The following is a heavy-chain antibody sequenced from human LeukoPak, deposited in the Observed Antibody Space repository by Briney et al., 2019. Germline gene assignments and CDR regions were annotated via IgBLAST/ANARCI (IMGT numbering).Heavy chain of an antibody. V-gene: IGHV3-9*01. CDR3: AKTPGFLTHDAFDI. CDR1: GFTFDDYA. D-gene: IGHD3-10*01. J-gene: IGHJ3*02. Sequence: PGRSLRLSCAASGFTFDDYAMHWVRPAPGKGVEGVSGISWNSGSIGYADSVKGRFTISRDNAKNSLYLQMNSLRAEDTALYYCAKTPGFLTHDAFDIWGQGTMVTVSS. CDR2: ISWNSGSI.